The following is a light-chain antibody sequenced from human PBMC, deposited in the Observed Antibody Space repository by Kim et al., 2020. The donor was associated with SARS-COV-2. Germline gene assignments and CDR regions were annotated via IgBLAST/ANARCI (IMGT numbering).Light chain of an antibody. V-gene: IGKV1-5*03. Sequence: SASVGDRVTIPCRASENIGTWLAWYQQKPGRAPSLLIYLASTLESGVPSRFSGTGSGTEFSLSITSLQPDDVATYYCQHYSRFPYTFGQGTKLEI. CDR1: ENIGTW. CDR2: LAS. CDR3: QHYSRFPYT. J-gene: IGKJ2*01.